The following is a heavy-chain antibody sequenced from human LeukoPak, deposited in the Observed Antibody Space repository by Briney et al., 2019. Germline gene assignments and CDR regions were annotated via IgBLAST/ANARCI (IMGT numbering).Heavy chain of an antibody. CDR2: ISSSSSYI. CDR1: GFTFSSYS. D-gene: IGHD2-2*02. V-gene: IGHV3-21*01. J-gene: IGHJ6*02. CDR3: ARDRCSSTSSYTVAYYGMDV. Sequence: PGGSLRLSCAASGFTFSSYSMNWVRQAPGKGLEWVSSISSSSSYIYYADSVKGRFTISRDNAKNSLYLQMNSLRAEDTAVYYCARDRCSSTSSYTVAYYGMDVWGQGPTVTVSS.